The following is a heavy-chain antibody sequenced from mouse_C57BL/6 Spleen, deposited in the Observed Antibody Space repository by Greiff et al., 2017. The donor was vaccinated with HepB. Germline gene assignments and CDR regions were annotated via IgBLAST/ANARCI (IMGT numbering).Heavy chain of an antibody. CDR3: ARGNDFPSNYFDY. CDR2: INYDGSST. V-gene: IGHV5-16*01. CDR1: GFTFSDYY. Sequence: EVKLVESEGGLVQPGSSMKLSCTASGFTFSDYYMAWVRQVPEKGLEWVANINYDGSSTYYLDSLKSRFIISRDNAKNILYLQMSSLKSEDTATYYCARGNDFPSNYFDYWGQGTTLTVSS. J-gene: IGHJ2*01. D-gene: IGHD2-4*01.